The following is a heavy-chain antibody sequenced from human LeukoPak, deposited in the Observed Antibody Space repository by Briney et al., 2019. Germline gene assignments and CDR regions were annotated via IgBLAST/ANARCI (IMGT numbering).Heavy chain of an antibody. J-gene: IGHJ6*03. Sequence: GGSQRLSCAASGFTFSSYEMNWVRQAPGKGLEWVSYISSSGSTIYYADSVKGRFTISRDNAKNSLYLQMNSLRAEDTAVYYCASYHDYGDYSYYYYMDVWGKGTTVTISS. CDR1: GFTFSSYE. D-gene: IGHD4-17*01. CDR3: ASYHDYGDYSYYYYMDV. V-gene: IGHV3-48*03. CDR2: ISSSGSTI.